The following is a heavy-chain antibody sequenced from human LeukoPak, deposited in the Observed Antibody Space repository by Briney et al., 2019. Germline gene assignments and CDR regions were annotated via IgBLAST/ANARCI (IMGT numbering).Heavy chain of an antibody. V-gene: IGHV3-21*01. CDR1: GFTFSSYS. CDR3: ARDSRRYFDWLSYGMDV. Sequence: GGSLRLSCAASGFTFSSYSMNWVRQAPGKGLEWVSSISSSGSTIYYADSVKGRFTISRDNAKNSLYLQMNSLRAEDTAVYYCARDSRRYFDWLSYGMDVWGQGTTVTVSS. J-gene: IGHJ6*02. CDR2: ISSSGSTI. D-gene: IGHD3-9*01.